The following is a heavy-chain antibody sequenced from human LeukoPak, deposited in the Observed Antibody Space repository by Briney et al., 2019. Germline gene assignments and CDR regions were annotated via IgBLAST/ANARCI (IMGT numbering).Heavy chain of an antibody. CDR2: IKGGGGDP. Sequence: GGSLRLSCAASGFTFSSNAMGWVRQAPGKGLEWVSSIKGGGGDPFYADFVNGRFTISRDNSKNTLFLQLNSLRAEDAAVYYCAKGGHDFNPFYWWGQGTLVTVSS. V-gene: IGHV3-23*01. D-gene: IGHD2-21*02. J-gene: IGHJ4*02. CDR1: GFTFSSNA. CDR3: AKGGHDFNPFYW.